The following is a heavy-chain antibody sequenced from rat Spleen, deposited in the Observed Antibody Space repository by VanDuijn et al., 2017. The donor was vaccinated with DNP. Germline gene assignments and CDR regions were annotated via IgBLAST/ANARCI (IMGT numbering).Heavy chain of an antibody. D-gene: IGHD1-3*01. CDR1: GFTFSDYY. Sequence: EVQLVESGGGLVQPGRSLKLSCAASGFTFSDYYMAWVRQGPTKGLEWVSYIRYDGGTTYYGDSVKGRFAISRDNAKSTLYLQMDSLRSEETATYYCARHANYGSLVYAMDAWGQGTSVTVSS. CDR2: IRYDGGTT. J-gene: IGHJ4*01. CDR3: ARHANYGSLVYAMDA. V-gene: IGHV5-7*01.